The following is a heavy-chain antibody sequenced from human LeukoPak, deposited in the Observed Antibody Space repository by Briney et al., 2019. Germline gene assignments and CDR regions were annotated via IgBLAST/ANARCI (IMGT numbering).Heavy chain of an antibody. CDR1: GFTFSSYE. CDR3: ARLTTLVDV. V-gene: IGHV3-48*03. D-gene: IGHD4-11*01. CDR2: ISGSGSTI. J-gene: IGHJ6*04. Sequence: GGSLRLSCAASGFTFSSYEMNWVRQAPGKGLEWVSYISGSGSTIYYADSVKGRFTISRDNAKNSLYLQMNSLRAEDTAVYYCARLTTLVDVWGKGTTVTVSS.